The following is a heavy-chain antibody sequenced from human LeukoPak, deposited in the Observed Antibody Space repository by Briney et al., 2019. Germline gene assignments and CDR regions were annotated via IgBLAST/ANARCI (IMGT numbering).Heavy chain of an antibody. CDR1: GGSISSYY. CDR3: ARGPDSRGAFDI. D-gene: IGHD1-14*01. V-gene: IGHV4-4*07. J-gene: IGHJ3*02. Sequence: SETLSLTCTVSGGSISSYYWSWIRQPTGKGLEWIGRIYTSGSTNYNPSLKSRVTMSVDTSKNQFSLKLSSVTAADTAVYYCARGPDSRGAFDIWGQGTMVTVSS. CDR2: IYTSGST.